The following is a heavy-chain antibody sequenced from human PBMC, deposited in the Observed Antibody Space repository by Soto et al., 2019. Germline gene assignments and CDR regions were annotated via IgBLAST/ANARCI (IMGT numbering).Heavy chain of an antibody. CDR3: ARGRTIASRWWFDP. CDR2: IYYSGST. CDR1: GGSSSSYY. Sequence: SETLSLTCTVSGGSSSSYYWTWIRQLPGKGLEWIGYIYYSGSTNYNPSLKSRVTISVDTSNNHFSLRLTSVTAADTAVYYCARGRTIASRWWFDPWGQGILVTVSS. J-gene: IGHJ5*02. D-gene: IGHD6-6*01. V-gene: IGHV4-59*12.